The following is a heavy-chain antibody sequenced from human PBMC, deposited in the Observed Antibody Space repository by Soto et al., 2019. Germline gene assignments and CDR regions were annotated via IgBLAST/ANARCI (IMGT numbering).Heavy chain of an antibody. Sequence: SETLSLTCTVSGGSISSDDYYWSWIRQAPGRGLEWIGYIHSSGSIYYNPSLKGRATMSIDTAGNQFSLKVSPVTVADTAVYYCARDLDGLHDDTSGPFPRPGWGQGTLVTVSS. CDR2: IHSSGSI. CDR1: GGSISSDDYY. V-gene: IGHV4-30-4*01. CDR3: ARDLDGLHDDTSGPFPRPG. J-gene: IGHJ1*01. D-gene: IGHD3-22*01.